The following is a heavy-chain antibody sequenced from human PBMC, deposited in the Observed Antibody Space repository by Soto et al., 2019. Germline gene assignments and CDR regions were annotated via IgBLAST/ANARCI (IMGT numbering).Heavy chain of an antibody. CDR1: GYTFTSYG. D-gene: IGHD6-19*01. V-gene: IGHV1-18*04. Sequence: QVQLVQSGAEVKKPGASVKVSCKASGYTFTSYGISWVRQAPGQGLEWMGWISAYNGNTNYAQKLQSRVTMTTDTSTSTAYMERRSLRSDDTDVYYCARERYSSGWGVYYYYGMDVWGQGTTVTVSS. CDR2: ISAYNGNT. J-gene: IGHJ6*02. CDR3: ARERYSSGWGVYYYYGMDV.